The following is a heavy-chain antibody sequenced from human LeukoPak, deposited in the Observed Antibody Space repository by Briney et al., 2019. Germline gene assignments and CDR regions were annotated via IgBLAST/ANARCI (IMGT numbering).Heavy chain of an antibody. V-gene: IGHV4-38-2*02. CDR3: ARSPPYYYDSSGYLREVDY. CDR1: GYSISSGYY. D-gene: IGHD3-22*01. Sequence: PETLSLTCTVSGYSISSGYYWGWIRQPPGKGLEWIGSIYHSGSTYYNPSLKSRVTISVDTSKDQFSLKLSSVTAADTAVYYCARSPPYYYDSSGYLREVDYWGQGTLVTVSS. J-gene: IGHJ4*02. CDR2: IYHSGST.